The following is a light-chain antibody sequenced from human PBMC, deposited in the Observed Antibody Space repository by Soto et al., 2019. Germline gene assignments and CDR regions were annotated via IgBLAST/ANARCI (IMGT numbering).Light chain of an antibody. CDR1: SSDVGGYNY. Sequence: QSVLTQPRSVSGSPGQSVTISCTGTSSDVGGYNYVSWYQQHPGKAPKLMIYDVSKRPSRVPDRFSGSKSGNTASLTISGLHAEDEADYYCCSYAGSYYVFGTATKLTVL. CDR3: CSYAGSYYV. CDR2: DVS. V-gene: IGLV2-11*01. J-gene: IGLJ1*01.